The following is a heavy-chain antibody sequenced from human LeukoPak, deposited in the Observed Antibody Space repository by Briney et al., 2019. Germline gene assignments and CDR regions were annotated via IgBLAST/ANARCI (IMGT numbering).Heavy chain of an antibody. CDR1: GYTFLSHG. Sequence: ASVKVSCKASGYTFLSHGLRGVRQAPGQWLEWMGWTSANNRNTNYAQRLQGRVTMTTDTSTNTAYMELRTLRSDDTAVYYCARSQAVVSSSLYSYYIDVWAKGTTIIVSS. J-gene: IGHJ6*03. V-gene: IGHV1-18*01. D-gene: IGHD2-2*01. CDR3: ARSQAVVSSSLYSYYIDV. CDR2: TSANNRNT.